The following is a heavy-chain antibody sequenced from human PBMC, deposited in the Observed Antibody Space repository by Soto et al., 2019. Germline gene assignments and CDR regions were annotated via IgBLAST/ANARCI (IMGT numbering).Heavy chain of an antibody. Sequence: GESLNISCKGSGYSFTSYWIGWVRQMPGKGLEWMGIIYPGDSDTRYSPSFQGQVTISADKSISTAYLQWSSLKASDTAMYYCARPGRHRDSSSWYGLGYWGQGTLVTVSS. CDR2: IYPGDSDT. D-gene: IGHD6-13*01. CDR1: GYSFTSYW. V-gene: IGHV5-51*01. J-gene: IGHJ4*02. CDR3: ARPGRHRDSSSWYGLGY.